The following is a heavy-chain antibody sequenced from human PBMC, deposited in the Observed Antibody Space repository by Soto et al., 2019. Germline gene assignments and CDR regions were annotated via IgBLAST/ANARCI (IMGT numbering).Heavy chain of an antibody. CDR2: INAGNGNT. Sequence: QVQLVQSGAEVKKPGASVKVSCKASGYTFTNYAIHWVRQAPGQRLEWMGWINAGNGNTKYTQKFQGRVTITRDTSARTAQMELRSLRSEDTDVYYWARGERYYYDSSGYFGFDYWGQGTLVTASS. D-gene: IGHD3-22*01. CDR1: GYTFTNYA. V-gene: IGHV1-3*01. CDR3: ARGERYYYDSSGYFGFDY. J-gene: IGHJ4*02.